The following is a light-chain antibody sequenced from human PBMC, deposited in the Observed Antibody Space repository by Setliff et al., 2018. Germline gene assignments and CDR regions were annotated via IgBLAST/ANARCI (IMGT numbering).Light chain of an antibody. CDR1: QSVSSY. CDR3: QQRSNWPPET. V-gene: IGKV3-11*01. Sequence: EIVLTQSPATLSLSPGERGTLSCRASQSVSSYLAWYQQKPGQAPRLLIYDASNRATGIPARFSGSGSGTDFTLTISSLEPEDFAVYYCQQRSNWPPETFGQGTKVDIK. J-gene: IGKJ2*01. CDR2: DAS.